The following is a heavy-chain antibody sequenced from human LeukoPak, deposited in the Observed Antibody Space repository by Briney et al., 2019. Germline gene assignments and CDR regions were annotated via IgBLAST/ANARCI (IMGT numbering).Heavy chain of an antibody. CDR2: INRNGGST. J-gene: IGHJ4*02. Sequence: GGSLRLSCAASGFTFDDYGMSWVRQAPGKGLEWVSGINRNGGSTGYADSVKGRFTISRDNAKNSLYLQMDSLRAEDTALFYCARATDGSGSPLGYWGQGTLVTVSS. CDR1: GFTFDDYG. CDR3: ARATDGSGSPLGY. V-gene: IGHV3-20*04. D-gene: IGHD3-10*01.